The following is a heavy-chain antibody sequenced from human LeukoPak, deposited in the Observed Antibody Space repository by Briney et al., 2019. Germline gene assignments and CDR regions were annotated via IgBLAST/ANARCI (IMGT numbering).Heavy chain of an antibody. J-gene: IGHJ4*02. Sequence: GGSLGLSCAASGFTFSSYAMHWVRQAPGKGLEWVAVISYDGSNKYYADSVKGRFTISRDNSKNTLYLQMNSLRAEDTAVYYCARSVGYSSSRLDYWGQGTLVTVSS. CDR1: GFTFSSYA. CDR3: ARSVGYSSSRLDY. V-gene: IGHV3-30-3*01. CDR2: ISYDGSNK. D-gene: IGHD6-6*01.